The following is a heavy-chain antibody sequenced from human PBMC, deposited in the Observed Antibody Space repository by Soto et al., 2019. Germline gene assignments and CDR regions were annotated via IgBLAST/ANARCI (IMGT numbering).Heavy chain of an antibody. CDR2: IYYSGST. Sequence: QVQLQESGPGLVKPSQTLSLTCTVSGGSISSGGYYWSWIRQHPGKGLEWIGYIYYSGSTYYNPSLKSRVTISVETSKNQFSLKLSSVTAADTAVYYCAGTGSSKDYYYYYMDVWGKGTTVTVSS. V-gene: IGHV4-31*03. J-gene: IGHJ6*03. CDR3: AGTGSSKDYYYYYMDV. D-gene: IGHD6-6*01. CDR1: GGSISSGGYY.